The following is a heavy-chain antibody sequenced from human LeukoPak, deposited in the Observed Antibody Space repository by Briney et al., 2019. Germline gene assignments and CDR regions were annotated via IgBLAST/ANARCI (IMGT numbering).Heavy chain of an antibody. D-gene: IGHD3-9*01. CDR2: IYYSGST. CDR1: GGSISSGGYY. CDR3: ARGGNYDTLTGYLVPFDY. V-gene: IGHV4-31*03. Sequence: SQTLSLTCTVSGGSISSGGYYWSWIRQHPGKGLEWIGYIYYSGSTYYNPSLKSRVTISVDTSKNQFSLKLSSVTAADTAVYYCARGGNYDTLTGYLVPFDYWGQGTLVTVSS. J-gene: IGHJ4*02.